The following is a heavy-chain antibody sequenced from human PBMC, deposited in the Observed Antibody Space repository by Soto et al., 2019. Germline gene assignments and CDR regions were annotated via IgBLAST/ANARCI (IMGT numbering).Heavy chain of an antibody. Sequence: QIQLVQSGAEVKKPGASVKGSCKASGYTFTDHGISWVRQAPGQGVEWMGWIIAYSYHTAYAQKFQGRVNMTTDKYTNTAYMELRSLTPDDTAVYSFAKNRPRLTQNFLDVYWGQGTLVTVSS. V-gene: IGHV1-18*01. CDR3: AKNRPRLTQNFLDVY. CDR1: GYTFTDHG. CDR2: IIAYSYHT. D-gene: IGHD3-16*01. J-gene: IGHJ4*02.